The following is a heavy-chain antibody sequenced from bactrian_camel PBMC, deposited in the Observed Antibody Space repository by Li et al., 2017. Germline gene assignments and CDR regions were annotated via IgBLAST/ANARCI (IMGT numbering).Heavy chain of an antibody. CDR2: LGGVGST. CDR1: GYNYRTYV. CDR3: SINVHAPAVVPGIACAPQEY. V-gene: IGHV3S53*01. D-gene: IGHD2*01. J-gene: IGHJ4*01. Sequence: HVQLVESGGDSVQAGGSLRLSCETSGYNYRTYVMGWFRQAPGKEREGVAALGGVGSTDYRGSVKGRFTMSRDNDWRTVYLQMNGLTPEDTAMYYCSINVHAPAVVPGIACAPQEYWGQGTQVTVS.